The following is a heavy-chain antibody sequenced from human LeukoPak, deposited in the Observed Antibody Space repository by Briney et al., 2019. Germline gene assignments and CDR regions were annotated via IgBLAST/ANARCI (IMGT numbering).Heavy chain of an antibody. CDR1: RGTFSSYA. Sequence: SVTVSYKASRGTFSSYAIRWVRPAPAQGLDWMGRIIPIFGKANYAQKFQGRVTITTDESTRTAYMELSSLRSEDTAVYYCAREVKDIVVVVAATPADYFDYWGQGTLVTVSS. CDR3: AREVKDIVVVVAATPADYFDY. V-gene: IGHV1-69*05. J-gene: IGHJ4*02. D-gene: IGHD2-15*01. CDR2: IIPIFGKA.